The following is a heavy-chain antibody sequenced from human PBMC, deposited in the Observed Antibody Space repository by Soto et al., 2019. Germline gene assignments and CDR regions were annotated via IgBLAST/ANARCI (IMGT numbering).Heavy chain of an antibody. J-gene: IGHJ4*01. CDR3: ARNLMDYDILTGYYMAYHFDH. CDR1: GYTFTSYA. Sequence: ASVKVSCKASGYTFTSYAMHWVRQAPGQRLEWMGWINAGNGNTKYSQKFQGRLTITRDTSASTAYMELSSLRSEDTAVYYCARNLMDYDILTGYYMAYHFDHWGQGTLVPVPS. V-gene: IGHV1-3*01. CDR2: INAGNGNT. D-gene: IGHD3-9*01.